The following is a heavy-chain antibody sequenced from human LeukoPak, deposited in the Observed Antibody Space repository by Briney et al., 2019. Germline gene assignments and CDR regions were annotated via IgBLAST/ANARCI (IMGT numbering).Heavy chain of an antibody. CDR3: ARIYYGSGSPDGY. Sequence: ASVKVSCKASGITFTSYAISWVRQAPGQGLEWMGAIVPIYDVTNYAQSFRGRVTMTADVSTSTAYMELRSLTSEDTAMYYCARIYYGSGSPDGYWGQGTLVTVSS. J-gene: IGHJ4*02. V-gene: IGHV1-69*13. D-gene: IGHD3-10*01. CDR1: GITFTSYA. CDR2: IVPIYDVT.